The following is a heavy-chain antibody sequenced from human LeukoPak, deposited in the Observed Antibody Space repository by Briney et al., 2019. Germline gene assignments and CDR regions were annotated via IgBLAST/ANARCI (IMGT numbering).Heavy chain of an antibody. D-gene: IGHD3-22*01. V-gene: IGHV4-59*01. CDR1: GGSISSYY. CDR3: ASYYYDSSGYSYYFDY. Sequence: SETLSLTCTVSGGSISSYYWSCIRQPPGKGLERIGYIYYSGSTNYNPSLKSRVTISVDTSKNQFSLKLSSVTAADTAVYYCASYYYDSSGYSYYFDYWGQGTLVTVSS. J-gene: IGHJ4*02. CDR2: IYYSGST.